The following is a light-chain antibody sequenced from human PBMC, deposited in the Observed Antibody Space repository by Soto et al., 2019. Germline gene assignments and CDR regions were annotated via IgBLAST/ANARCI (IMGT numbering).Light chain of an antibody. J-gene: IGKJ4*01. CDR1: QSIYGN. Sequence: EIPMTQSPAALSVSPGERVTLSCRASQSIYGNLAWYQQKPGQAPRLLVYAASARATGIPARFSGGGSGTEFTLTINSLQSEDFAVYYCQPYNNWPLTFGGGTKVDIK. V-gene: IGKV3D-15*01. CDR3: QPYNNWPLT. CDR2: AAS.